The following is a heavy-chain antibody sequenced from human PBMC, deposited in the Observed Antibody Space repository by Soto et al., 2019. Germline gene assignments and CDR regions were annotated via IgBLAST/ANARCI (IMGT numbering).Heavy chain of an antibody. CDR1: GGSISSSSYY. D-gene: IGHD4-17*01. V-gene: IGHV4-39*07. CDR3: ARAHYGDYGYGMDV. CDR2: IYYSGST. Sequence: SETLSLTCNVSGGSISSSSYYWGWIRQPPGKGLEWIGSIYYSGSTYYNPSLKSRVTISVDTSKNQFSLKLSSVTAADTAVYYCARAHYGDYGYGMDVWGQGTTVTVSS. J-gene: IGHJ6*02.